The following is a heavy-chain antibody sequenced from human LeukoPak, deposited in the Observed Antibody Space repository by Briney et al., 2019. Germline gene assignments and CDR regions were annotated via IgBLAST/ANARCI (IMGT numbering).Heavy chain of an antibody. CDR3: ARDDHGRWLVPGLYDY. Sequence: ASVKVSCKASGYTFTSYGISWVRQAPGQGLEWMGWISAYNGNTNYAQKLQGRVTMTTDTYTSTAYMELRSLRSDDTAVYYCARDDHGRWLVPGLYDYWGQGTLVTVSS. V-gene: IGHV1-18*01. CDR1: GYTFTSYG. CDR2: ISAYNGNT. J-gene: IGHJ4*02. D-gene: IGHD6-19*01.